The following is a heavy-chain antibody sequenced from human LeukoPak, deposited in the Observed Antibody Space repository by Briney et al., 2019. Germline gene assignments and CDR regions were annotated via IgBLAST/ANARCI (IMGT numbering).Heavy chain of an antibody. CDR3: AKAWKWLSALDAFDI. D-gene: IGHD3-22*01. CDR2: ISGSGGST. CDR1: GFAVGSYA. V-gene: IGHV3-23*01. J-gene: IGHJ3*02. Sequence: GGSLRLSCAVSGFAVGSYAMSWVRQAPGKGLERVSAISGSGGSTYYADSVKGRFTISRDNSKNTLYLQMNSLRAEDTAVYYCAKAWKWLSALDAFDIWGQGTMVTVSS.